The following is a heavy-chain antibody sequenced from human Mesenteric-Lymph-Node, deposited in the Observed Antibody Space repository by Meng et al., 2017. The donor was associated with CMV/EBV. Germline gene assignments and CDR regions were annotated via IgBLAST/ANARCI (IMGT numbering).Heavy chain of an antibody. CDR3: AKDPTAVYYYYGMDV. V-gene: IGHV3-23*03. CDR2: IYDDGNGR. D-gene: IGHD2-21*02. CDR1: GFSFSSYA. Sequence: GGSLRLSCAASGFSFSSYAMNWVRQAPGKGLEWVSIIYDDGNGRFYADSVKGRFIVSRDNSKNTLYLQMNNLRAEDTAIYYCAKDPTAVYYYYGMDVWGQGTTVTVSS. J-gene: IGHJ6*02.